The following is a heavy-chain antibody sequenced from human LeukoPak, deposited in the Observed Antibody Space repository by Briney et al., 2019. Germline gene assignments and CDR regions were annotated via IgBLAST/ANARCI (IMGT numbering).Heavy chain of an antibody. CDR3: ARDADTAMDNDY. J-gene: IGHJ4*02. D-gene: IGHD5-18*01. V-gene: IGHV3-21*01. Sequence: GGSLRLSCAASGFTFSSYAMSWVRQAPGKGLEWVSSISSSSSYIYYADSVKGRFTISRDNAKNSLYLQMNSLRAEDTAVYYCARDADTAMDNDYWGQGTLVTVSS. CDR1: GFTFSSYA. CDR2: ISSSSSYI.